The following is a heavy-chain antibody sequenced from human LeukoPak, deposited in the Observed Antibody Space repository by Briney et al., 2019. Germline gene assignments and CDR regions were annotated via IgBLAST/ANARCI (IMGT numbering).Heavy chain of an antibody. D-gene: IGHD3-22*01. V-gene: IGHV3-30*02. CDR1: GFTFSSYN. J-gene: IGHJ3*02. CDR2: IRYDGSNK. Sequence: GGSLRLSCAASGFTFSSYNMNWVRQAPGKGLEWVAFIRYDGSNKYYADSVKGRFTISRDNSKNTLYLQMNSLRAEDTAVYYCARDANYDSSGYYLWGSDAFDIWGQGTMVTVSS. CDR3: ARDANYDSSGYYLWGSDAFDI.